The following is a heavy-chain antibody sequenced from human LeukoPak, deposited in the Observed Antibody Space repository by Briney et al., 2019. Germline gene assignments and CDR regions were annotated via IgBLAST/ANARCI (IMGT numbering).Heavy chain of an antibody. CDR3: AREGHDFWSGSRGWFDP. CDR1: AGSITSHDYY. D-gene: IGHD3-3*01. J-gene: IGHJ5*02. CDR2: THNSGST. Sequence: SQTLSLTCTVSAGSITSHDYYWSWIRQAPGKGLEWIGYTHNSGSTFYNPSLKSRFTISVDTSKNQFSLKVRSVTATDTAVYYCAREGHDFWSGSRGWFDPWGPGTLVTVSS. V-gene: IGHV4-30-4*01.